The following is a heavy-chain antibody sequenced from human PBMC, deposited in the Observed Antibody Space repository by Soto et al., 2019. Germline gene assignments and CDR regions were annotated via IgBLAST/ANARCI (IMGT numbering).Heavy chain of an antibody. J-gene: IGHJ6*02. CDR2: IWYDGSNK. CDR3: ERVSRPLGYGIDV. D-gene: IGHD6-25*01. CDR1: GFTFSSYG. Sequence: PGGSLRLACAACGFTFSSYGMHWVRQAPGKGVEWVAVIWYDGSNKYYADSVKGRFTISRDNAKNSLYLQMNSLRAEDTAVYYCERVSRPLGYGIDVPGQGHTVT. V-gene: IGHV3-33*01.